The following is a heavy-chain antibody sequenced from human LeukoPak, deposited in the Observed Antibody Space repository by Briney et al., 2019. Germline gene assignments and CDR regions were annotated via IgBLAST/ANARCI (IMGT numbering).Heavy chain of an antibody. D-gene: IGHD1/OR15-1a*01. J-gene: IGHJ4*02. V-gene: IGHV3-23*01. CDR1: GITLSNYG. CDR2: ISDSGGST. Sequence: GGSLRLSCAVSGITLSNYGMSWVRQAPGKGLEWVAGISDSGGSTNYADSVKGRFTISRDNSQDTLSLQMNSLRAEDTAVYYCAKISWDGRGTFDWGRGTLVTVSS. CDR3: AKISWDGRGTFD.